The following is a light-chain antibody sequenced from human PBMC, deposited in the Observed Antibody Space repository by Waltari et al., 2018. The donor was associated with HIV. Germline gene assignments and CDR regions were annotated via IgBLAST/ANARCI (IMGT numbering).Light chain of an antibody. J-gene: IGLJ1*01. V-gene: IGLV2-23*02. CDR3: CSYAGSSSYV. CDR1: SSDVGSYHL. Sequence: QSALTQPAPVAGSPGQSIPISCTGTSSDVGSYHLVTWYQKHPGKAPKLMIYEVNQRPSGVSNRFSGSKSGNTASLTISGLQAEDEADYYCCSYAGSSSYVFGSGTKVTVL. CDR2: EVN.